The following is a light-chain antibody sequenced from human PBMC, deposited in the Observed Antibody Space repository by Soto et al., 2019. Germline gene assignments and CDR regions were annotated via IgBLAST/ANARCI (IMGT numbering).Light chain of an antibody. CDR1: QSLSTA. CDR3: QQYLIYPRT. Sequence: DIQMTQSPSTLSASVGDRVTITYRASQSLSTALAWYQQKPGKAPRLLIYMASNLENGDPSRFSCSGSGTEFTLTISSLQPDDFGTYHGQQYLIYPRTFGQGTKVEIK. V-gene: IGKV1-5*03. J-gene: IGKJ1*01. CDR2: MAS.